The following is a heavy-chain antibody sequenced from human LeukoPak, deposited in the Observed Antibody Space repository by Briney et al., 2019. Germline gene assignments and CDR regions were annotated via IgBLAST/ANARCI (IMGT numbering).Heavy chain of an antibody. CDR2: IYTSGST. Sequence: SQTLSLTCTVSGGSISSGSYYWSWIRQPAGKGLEWIGRIYTSGSTNYNPSFKSRVTISVDTSKNQFSLKLSSVTAADTAVYYCARDHGYSYGYGYYFDYWGQGTLVTVSS. J-gene: IGHJ4*02. CDR1: GGSISSGSYY. D-gene: IGHD5-18*01. CDR3: ARDHGYSYGYGYYFDY. V-gene: IGHV4-61*02.